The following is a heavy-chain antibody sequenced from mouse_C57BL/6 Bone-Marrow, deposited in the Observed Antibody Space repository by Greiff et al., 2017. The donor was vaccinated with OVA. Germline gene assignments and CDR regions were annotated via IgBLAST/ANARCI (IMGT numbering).Heavy chain of an antibody. CDR1: GYTFTSYW. Sequence: QVQLQQSGAELVRPGSSVKLSCKASGYTFTSYWMDWVKQRPGQGLEWIGNIYPSDSETHYNQKFKDKATLTVDKSSSTAYMQLSSLTSEDSAVYYCARSYRGSRQPDYWGQGTTLTVSS. V-gene: IGHV1-61*01. J-gene: IGHJ2*01. CDR3: ARSYRGSRQPDY. D-gene: IGHD3-2*01. CDR2: IYPSDSET.